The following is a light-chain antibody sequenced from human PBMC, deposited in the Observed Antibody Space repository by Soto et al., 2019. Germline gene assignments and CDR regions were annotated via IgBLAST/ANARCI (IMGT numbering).Light chain of an antibody. Sequence: QSVLTQPPSVSAAPGQKVTISCSGSSSNIGNNYVSWYQQLPGTAPKLLIYDNNKRPSGIPDRFSGSKSGTSATLGITGLQTEDEADYYCGTWDSSLVFGGGTKLTVL. CDR2: DNN. J-gene: IGLJ2*01. CDR3: GTWDSSLV. CDR1: SSNIGNNY. V-gene: IGLV1-51*01.